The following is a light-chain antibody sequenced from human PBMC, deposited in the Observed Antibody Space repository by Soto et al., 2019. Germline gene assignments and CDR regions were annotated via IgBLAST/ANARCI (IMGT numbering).Light chain of an antibody. V-gene: IGLV2-8*01. CDR1: SSDVGGYNF. CDR3: SSYAGSNLVV. J-gene: IGLJ2*01. Sequence: QSALTQPPSASGSPGQSVTISCTGTSSDVGGYNFVSWYQQHPGKAPKLMIYEVSERPSGVPDRFSGSKSGNTASLTVSGLQGEDEADYYCSSYAGSNLVVFGGGTKLTVL. CDR2: EVS.